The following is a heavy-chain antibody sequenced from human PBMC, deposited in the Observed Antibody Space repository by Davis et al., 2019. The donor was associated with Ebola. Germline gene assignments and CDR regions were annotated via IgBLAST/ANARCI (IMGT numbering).Heavy chain of an antibody. CDR2: IIPILGIA. V-gene: IGHV1-69*04. J-gene: IGHJ4*02. CDR1: GYTFTSYG. CDR3: ARDLSSGYYRDDY. D-gene: IGHD3-22*01. Sequence: SVKVSCKASGYTFTSYGISWVRQAPGQGLEWMGRIIPILGIANYAQKFQGRVTITADKSTSTAYMELSSLRSEDTAVYYCARDLSSGYYRDDYWGQGTLVTVSS.